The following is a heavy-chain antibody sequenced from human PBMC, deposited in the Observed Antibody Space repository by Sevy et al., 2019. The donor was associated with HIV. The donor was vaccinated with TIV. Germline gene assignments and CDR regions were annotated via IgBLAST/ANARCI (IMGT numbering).Heavy chain of an antibody. D-gene: IGHD3-9*01. Sequence: ASVKVSCKASGYTFTSQYMHWVRQAPGQGLEWLGIINPSGGSTSYAQKFQGRVTMTRDTSTSTVYMELSSLRSEDTAVYYCARDSDNYDILTGYYPFDYWGQGTLVTVSS. CDR3: ARDSDNYDILTGYYPFDY. V-gene: IGHV1-46*01. J-gene: IGHJ4*02. CDR2: INPSGGST. CDR1: GYTFTSQY.